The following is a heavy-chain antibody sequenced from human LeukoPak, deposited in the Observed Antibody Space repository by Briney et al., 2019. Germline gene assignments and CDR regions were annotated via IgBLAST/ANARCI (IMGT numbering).Heavy chain of an antibody. V-gene: IGHV3-11*01. CDR1: GFAFKNAW. J-gene: IGHJ4*02. Sequence: GGSLRLSCAASGFAFKNAWMSWIRQAPGKGLEWVSYISSSGSTIYYADSVKGRFTISRDNAKNSLYLQMNSLRAEDTAVYYCARVAVLSSGSHFDYWGQGTLVTVSS. CDR2: ISSSGSTI. D-gene: IGHD3-10*01. CDR3: ARVAVLSSGSHFDY.